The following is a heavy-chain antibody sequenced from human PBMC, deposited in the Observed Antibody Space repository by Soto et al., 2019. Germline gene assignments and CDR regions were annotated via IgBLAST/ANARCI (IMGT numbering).Heavy chain of an antibody. J-gene: IGHJ3*02. Sequence: ASVKVSCKASGYTFTSYGTSWVRQAPGQGLEWMGWISAYNGNTNYAQKLQGRVTMTTDTSTSTAYMELRSLRSDDTAVYYCARTVTTVTTWDIWGQGTMVTVSS. D-gene: IGHD4-17*01. CDR3: ARTVTTVTTWDI. CDR2: ISAYNGNT. V-gene: IGHV1-18*01. CDR1: GYTFTSYG.